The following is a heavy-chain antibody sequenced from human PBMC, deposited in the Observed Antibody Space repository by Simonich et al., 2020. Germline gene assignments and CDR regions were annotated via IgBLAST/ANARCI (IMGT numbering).Heavy chain of an antibody. Sequence: EVQLVESGGGLVQPGGSLRLSCAASVFTFSSYEMNWVRQAPWKGLEGVSYISSSGSTIYYADSVKGRFTISRDNAKNSLYLQMNSLRAEDTAVYYCARHYYGDYYFDYWGQGTLVTVSS. CDR2: ISSSGSTI. D-gene: IGHD4-17*01. CDR3: ARHYYGDYYFDY. CDR1: VFTFSSYE. J-gene: IGHJ4*02. V-gene: IGHV3-48*03.